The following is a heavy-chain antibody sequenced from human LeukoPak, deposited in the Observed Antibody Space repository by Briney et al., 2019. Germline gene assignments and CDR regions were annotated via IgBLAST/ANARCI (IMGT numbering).Heavy chain of an antibody. Sequence: SETLSLTCTVSGGSISSSSYYWGWIRQPPGKGLEWIGSIYYSGSTYYNPSLKSRVTISVDTSKNQFSLKLSSVTAADTAVYYCARHAFWSGWFDPWGQGTLVTVSS. V-gene: IGHV4-39*07. J-gene: IGHJ5*02. D-gene: IGHD2-8*02. CDR1: GGSISSSSYY. CDR2: IYYSGST. CDR3: ARHAFWSGWFDP.